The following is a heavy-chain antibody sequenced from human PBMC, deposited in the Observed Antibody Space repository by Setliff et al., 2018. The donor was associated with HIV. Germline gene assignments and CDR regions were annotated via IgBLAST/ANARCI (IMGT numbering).Heavy chain of an antibody. D-gene: IGHD3-10*01. CDR2: IKPDGSVK. CDR1: GFSFSNFW. CDR3: ARAGGPGYLDY. Sequence: GGSLRLSCAASGFSFSNFWINWVRQDPGKGLEWVANIKPDGSVKSYGDSVKGRFTISRDNTKNSVFLQMNSLRSDDTAVYYCARAGGPGYLDYWGQGTLVTVSS. J-gene: IGHJ4*02. V-gene: IGHV3-7*01.